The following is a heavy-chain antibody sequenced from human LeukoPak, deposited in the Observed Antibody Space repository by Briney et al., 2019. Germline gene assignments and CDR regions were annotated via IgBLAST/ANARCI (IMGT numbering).Heavy chain of an antibody. CDR1: TYSISSGYY. CDR3: ARRTAAAGFFDY. J-gene: IGHJ4*02. CDR2: IYHNGNT. V-gene: IGHV4-38-2*02. D-gene: IGHD6-13*01. Sequence: PSETLSLTCTVSTYSISSGYYWGWIRQPPGKGLEWIGNIYHNGNTYYNPSLKSRVTISVDTSKNQFSLKLNSVTAADTAVYYCARRTAAAGFFDYWGQGTLVTVSS.